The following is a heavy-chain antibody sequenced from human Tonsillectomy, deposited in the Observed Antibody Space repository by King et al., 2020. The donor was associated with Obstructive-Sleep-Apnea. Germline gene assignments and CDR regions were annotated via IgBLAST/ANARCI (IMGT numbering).Heavy chain of an antibody. J-gene: IGHJ4*02. CDR1: GFTFSSYG. Sequence: VQLVGSGGGVVQPGGSLRLSCAASGFTFSSYGMHWVRQAPGKGLEWVAFIRYDGSNKYYADSVKGRFTISRDNSKNTLYLQMNSLRAEDTAVYYCAKDQLDIVVVVAATGGWFDYWGQGTLVTVSS. CDR2: IRYDGSNK. D-gene: IGHD2-15*01. CDR3: AKDQLDIVVVVAATGGWFDY. V-gene: IGHV3-30*02.